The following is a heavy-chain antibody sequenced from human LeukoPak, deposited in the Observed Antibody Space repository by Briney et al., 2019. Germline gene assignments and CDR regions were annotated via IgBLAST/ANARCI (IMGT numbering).Heavy chain of an antibody. CDR2: IKSDGSTT. V-gene: IGHV3-74*01. J-gene: IGHJ4*02. D-gene: IGHD5-18*01. CDR1: GFTFSSYW. Sequence: GGSLRLSCAASGFTFSSYWMHWVRQAPGKGLVWVSRIKSDGSTTTYADSVKGRFTISRDSAKNTLYLQMNSLRAEDTAVYYCARVVDTHFDYWGQGTLVTVSS. CDR3: ARVVDTHFDY.